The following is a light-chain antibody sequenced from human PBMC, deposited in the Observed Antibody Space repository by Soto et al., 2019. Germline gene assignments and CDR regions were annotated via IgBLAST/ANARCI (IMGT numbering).Light chain of an antibody. V-gene: IGKV3-20*01. CDR3: PQSASSPPT. J-gene: IGKJ1*01. Sequence: EIVFTQSPCTLSLSPGERATLSCRASQSVSNNYLAWYQQKPGQAPRLLIYGASNRATGIPDRFSGSGSGTDFTLTISRLEPEDFAVYYCPQSASSPPTFGQRTKVDIK. CDR2: GAS. CDR1: QSVSNNY.